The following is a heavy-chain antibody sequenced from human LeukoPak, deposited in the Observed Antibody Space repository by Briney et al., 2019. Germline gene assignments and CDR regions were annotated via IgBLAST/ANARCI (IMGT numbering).Heavy chain of an antibody. D-gene: IGHD2-2*01. CDR2: ITSCYSTI. CDR3: ARDLPQYCCSSTSLNEEFDY. CDR1: GFTFSDYY. Sequence: GESLTLSCAASGFTFSDYYKNWIRHPPAKGLERVSYITSCYSTIYYADSVKDRFTISRDNAKNSLYLQMNSLRAEDTAVYYCARDLPQYCCSSTSLNEEFDYWGQGTLVTVSS. V-gene: IGHV3-11*04. J-gene: IGHJ4*02.